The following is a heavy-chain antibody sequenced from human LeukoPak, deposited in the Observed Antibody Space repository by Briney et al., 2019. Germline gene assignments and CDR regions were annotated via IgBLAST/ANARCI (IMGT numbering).Heavy chain of an antibody. CDR2: IYYSGST. Sequence: SETLSLTCTVSGGSISSSSYYWGWIRQPPGKGLEWIGSIYYSGSTYYNPSLKSRVTISVDTSKNQFSLKLSSVTAADTAVYYCARWEDIAAAGTSWFDPWGQGTLVTVSS. V-gene: IGHV4-39*07. CDR3: ARWEDIAAAGTSWFDP. CDR1: GGSISSSSYY. D-gene: IGHD6-13*01. J-gene: IGHJ5*02.